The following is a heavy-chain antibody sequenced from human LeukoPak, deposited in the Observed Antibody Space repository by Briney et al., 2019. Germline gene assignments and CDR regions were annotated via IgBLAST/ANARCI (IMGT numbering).Heavy chain of an antibody. V-gene: IGHV4-59*08. CDR3: ARQGRIPAAGPDQGPTVNHYYFDY. CDR1: GGSISSYY. Sequence: PSETLSLTCTVSGGSISSYYWSWIRQPPGKGLEWIGYIYYSGSTNYNPSLKSRVTISVDTSKNQFSLKLSSVTAADTAVYYCARQGRIPAAGPDQGPTVNHYYFDYWGQGTLVTVSS. CDR2: IYYSGST. D-gene: IGHD6-13*01. J-gene: IGHJ4*02.